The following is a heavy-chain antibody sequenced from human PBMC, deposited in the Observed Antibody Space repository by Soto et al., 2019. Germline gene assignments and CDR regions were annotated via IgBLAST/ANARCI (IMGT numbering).Heavy chain of an antibody. V-gene: IGHV1-69*06. Sequence: GASVQVSCKASGGTFSSYAISWVRQAPGQGLEWMGGIIPIFGTANYAQKFQGRVTITADKSTSTAYMELSSLRSEDTAVYYCARAVTAKENSGWIEYYFDYWGQGTLVTVYS. CDR3: ARAVTAKENSGWIEYYFDY. CDR1: GGTFSSYA. CDR2: IIPIFGTA. J-gene: IGHJ4*02. D-gene: IGHD6-19*01.